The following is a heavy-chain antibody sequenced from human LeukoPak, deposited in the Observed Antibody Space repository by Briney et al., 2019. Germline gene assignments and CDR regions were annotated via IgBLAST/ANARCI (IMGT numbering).Heavy chain of an antibody. V-gene: IGHV4-34*01. CDR3: ASVRARAAAGTATDY. Sequence: PSETLSLTCAVYGGSFSGYYWSWIRQPPGKGLEWIGEINHSGSTNYNPSLKSRVTISVDTSKNQFSLKLSSVTAADTAAYYCASVRARAAAGTATDYWGQGTLVTVSS. D-gene: IGHD6-13*01. J-gene: IGHJ4*02. CDR2: INHSGST. CDR1: GGSFSGYY.